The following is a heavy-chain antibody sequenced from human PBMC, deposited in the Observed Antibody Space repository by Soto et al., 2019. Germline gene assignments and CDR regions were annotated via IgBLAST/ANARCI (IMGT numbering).Heavy chain of an antibody. CDR3: ATLPPRIVVVVLPIPS. CDR2: VYHTGST. Sequence: QVQLQQSGPRLARPSGTLSLTCVVSGGSISSTNWWTWVRQTPGKGLEWIGEVYHTGSTKYNPSLKNRVTISLDTSNNQFSLNLKSVTAADTAVYYCATLPPRIVVVVLPIPSWGQGTLVTVSS. D-gene: IGHD2-15*01. V-gene: IGHV4-4*02. CDR1: GGSISSTNW. J-gene: IGHJ4*02.